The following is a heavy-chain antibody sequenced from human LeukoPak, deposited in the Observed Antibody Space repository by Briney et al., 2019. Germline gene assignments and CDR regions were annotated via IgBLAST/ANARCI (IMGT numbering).Heavy chain of an antibody. CDR2: ISAYNGNT. D-gene: IGHD3-22*01. Sequence: GASVKVSCKASGYTCTSYGISWVRQAPGQGLEWMGWISAYNGNTNYAQKLQGRVTMTADTSTSTAYMELRSLRSDDTAVYYCARENFTMIVSDYWGQGTLVTVSS. CDR1: GYTCTSYG. V-gene: IGHV1-18*01. J-gene: IGHJ4*02. CDR3: ARENFTMIVSDY.